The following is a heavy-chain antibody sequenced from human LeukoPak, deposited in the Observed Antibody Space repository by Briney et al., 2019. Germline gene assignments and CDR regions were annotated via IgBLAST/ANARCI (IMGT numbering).Heavy chain of an antibody. J-gene: IGHJ4*02. CDR3: VARGGWARFDY. D-gene: IGHD6-19*01. Sequence: GGSLRLSCVASGFTFDTYSMNWIRQAPGKGLEWTSYITDDSKTMCYADSVKGRFTISRDNAKNALYLQMNSLRGEDTAVYYCVARGGWARFDYWGQGTLVTVSS. V-gene: IGHV3-48*04. CDR1: GFTFDTYS. CDR2: ITDDSKTM.